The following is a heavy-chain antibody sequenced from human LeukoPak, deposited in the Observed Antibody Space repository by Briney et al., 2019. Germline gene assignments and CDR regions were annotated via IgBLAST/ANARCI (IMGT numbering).Heavy chain of an antibody. Sequence: SSETLSLTCTVSGGSISSGSYYWSWIRQPAGKGLEWIGRIYTSGSTNYNPSLKSRVTMSVDTSKNQFSLKLSSVTAADTAVYYCARDPSAAPGYWGQGTLVTVSS. CDR2: IYTSGST. CDR3: ARDPSAAPGY. J-gene: IGHJ4*02. D-gene: IGHD6-13*01. CDR1: GGSISSGSYY. V-gene: IGHV4-61*02.